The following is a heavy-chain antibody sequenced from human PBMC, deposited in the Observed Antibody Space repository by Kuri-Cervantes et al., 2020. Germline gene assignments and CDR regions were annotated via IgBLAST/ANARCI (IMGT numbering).Heavy chain of an antibody. Sequence: SVKVSCKASGFTCISSAMQWVRPARGQRLKWIGWIVVGSGCTNYAQKFQQRVTFSRDMSTITVYLELSSLRSEDTAVYYCARDRDSSGYYSKDAFDIWGQGTMVTVSS. V-gene: IGHV1-58*02. D-gene: IGHD3-22*01. CDR1: GFTCISSA. CDR2: IVVGSGCT. J-gene: IGHJ3*02. CDR3: ARDRDSSGYYSKDAFDI.